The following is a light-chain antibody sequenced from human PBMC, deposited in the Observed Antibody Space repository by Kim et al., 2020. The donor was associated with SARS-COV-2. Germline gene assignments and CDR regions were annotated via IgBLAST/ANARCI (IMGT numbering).Light chain of an antibody. Sequence: SPGERATHSCRASQSIRSNYLAGYQQKPGQAPRLLSYVASTRATGIPDRFSGSGSGTDFTLTISRLQPEDFAVYYCQQYVTSPTFGQGTKVDIK. CDR2: VAS. CDR3: QQYVTSPT. V-gene: IGKV3-20*01. CDR1: QSIRSNY. J-gene: IGKJ1*01.